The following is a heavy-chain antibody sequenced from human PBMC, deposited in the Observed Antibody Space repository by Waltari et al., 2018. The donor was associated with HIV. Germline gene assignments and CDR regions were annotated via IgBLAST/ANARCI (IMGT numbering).Heavy chain of an antibody. CDR3: ASIAYCGGDCYPRGMDV. CDR1: GFTVVCHY. CDR2: IYSGGST. J-gene: IGHJ6*02. V-gene: IGHV3-66*01. D-gene: IGHD2-21*02. Sequence: EVQLVESGGGLVQPGGSLRPPCAASGFTVVCHYMTWVRPAPGKGLEWVSVIYSGGSTYYADSVKGRFTISRDNSKNTLYLQMNSLRAEDTAVYYCASIAYCGGDCYPRGMDVWGQGTTVTVSS.